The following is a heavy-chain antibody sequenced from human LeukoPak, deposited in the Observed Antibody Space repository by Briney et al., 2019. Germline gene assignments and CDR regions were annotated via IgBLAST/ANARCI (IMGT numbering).Heavy chain of an antibody. Sequence: GGSLRLSCAASGFTLSDYDMHWVRQATGKGLEWVSAIGTAGDTYYTGSVKGRFTISRENAKNSLYLQMNSLRAGDTAVYYCARVAMERVDGVYYFDYWGQGTMVTVSS. D-gene: IGHD1-1*01. CDR3: ARVAMERVDGVYYFDY. CDR2: IGTAGDT. J-gene: IGHJ4*02. V-gene: IGHV3-13*01. CDR1: GFTLSDYD.